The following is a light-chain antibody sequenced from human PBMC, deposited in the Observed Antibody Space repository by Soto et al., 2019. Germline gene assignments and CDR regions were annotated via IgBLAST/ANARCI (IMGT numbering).Light chain of an antibody. Sequence: QSVLTQPPSASGSPGQSVTISCTGTSSDVGGYKYVSWYQQHPGKAPKLMIYEVNKRPSGVPDRFSGSKSGNTASLTVSGLQAEDEAHYYCSSYAGSNNLIFGTGTKVTVL. J-gene: IGLJ1*01. V-gene: IGLV2-8*01. CDR1: SSDVGGYKY. CDR2: EVN. CDR3: SSYAGSNNLI.